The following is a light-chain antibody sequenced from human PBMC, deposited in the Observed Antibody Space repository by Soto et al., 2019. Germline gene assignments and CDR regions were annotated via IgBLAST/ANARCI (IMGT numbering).Light chain of an antibody. CDR1: SSDVGSYNL. CDR2: ERS. CDR3: CSYAGSRTVV. V-gene: IGLV2-23*01. Sequence: QSALTQPASVSGSPGQSITISCTGTSSDVGSYNLVSWYQQHPGKAPKLMIYERSKRPSGVSNRFSGVKSGNTASLTISGLQGEDESDYYCCSYAGSRTVVFGGGTKLTVL. J-gene: IGLJ2*01.